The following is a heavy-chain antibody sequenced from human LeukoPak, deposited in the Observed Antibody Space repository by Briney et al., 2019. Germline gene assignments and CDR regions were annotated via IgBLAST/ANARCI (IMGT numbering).Heavy chain of an antibody. CDR1: GFTFSTST. CDR2: ISSSSDYI. D-gene: IGHD6-19*01. V-gene: IGHV3-21*01. J-gene: IGHJ5*02. Sequence: GGSLRLSCAASGFTFSTSTMNWVRQAPGKGLECVSSISSSSDYIYYADSVKGRFTISRDNAKNSLYLQMNSLRAEDTAVYYCVRIPNSAGFPNWFDPWGQGTLVTVSS. CDR3: VRIPNSAGFPNWFDP.